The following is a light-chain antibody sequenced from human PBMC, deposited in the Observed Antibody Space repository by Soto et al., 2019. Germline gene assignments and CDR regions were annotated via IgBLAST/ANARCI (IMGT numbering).Light chain of an antibody. J-gene: IGKJ4*01. CDR2: GAS. CDR1: QSVSSSY. V-gene: IGKV3-20*01. Sequence: EIVLTQSPGTLSLSPGERATLSCRASQSVSSSYLAWYQHKPGQAPRLLIYGASSRATGIPDRCSGSGSGTDFTLTISRLEPEDFAVYSWQQAGSSPLTFGGGNKVEIK. CDR3: QQAGSSPLT.